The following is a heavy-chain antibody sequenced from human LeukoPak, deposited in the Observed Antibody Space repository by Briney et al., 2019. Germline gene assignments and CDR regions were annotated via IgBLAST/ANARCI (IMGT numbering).Heavy chain of an antibody. CDR3: ARDGDGTNPWDYYDSSGYHYFDY. V-gene: IGHV4-4*02. Sequence: SGTLSLTCAVSGDSISSAYWWSWVRQPPGKGLEGIGEIYHSGSSNYNPSLKSRVTISVDTSKNQFSLKLSSVTAADTAVYYCARDGDGTNPWDYYDSSGYHYFDYWGQGTLVTVSS. CDR1: GDSISSAYW. CDR2: IYHSGSS. D-gene: IGHD3-22*01. J-gene: IGHJ4*02.